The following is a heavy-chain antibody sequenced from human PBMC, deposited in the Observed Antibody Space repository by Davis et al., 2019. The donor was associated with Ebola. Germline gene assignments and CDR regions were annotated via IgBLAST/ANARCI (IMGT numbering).Heavy chain of an antibody. Sequence: GESLKISCVASGFTFSSYAMSWVRQAPGKGLEWVSAISGSGGSTYYADSVKGRFTISRDNSKNTLYLQMNSLRAEDTAVYYCAKDSSSFRPYGMDVWGQGTTVTVSS. CDR1: GFTFSSYA. CDR3: AKDSSSFRPYGMDV. V-gene: IGHV3-23*01. CDR2: ISGSGGST. J-gene: IGHJ6*02. D-gene: IGHD6-13*01.